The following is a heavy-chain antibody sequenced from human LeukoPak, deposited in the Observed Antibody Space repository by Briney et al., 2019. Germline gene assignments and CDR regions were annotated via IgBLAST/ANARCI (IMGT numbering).Heavy chain of an antibody. CDR2: ICGGSP. V-gene: IGHV3-23*01. Sequence: GGSLRLSCEASGFTFGSHAMYWVRQAPGKGLEWVAGICGGSPHYADSVKGRFTISRDNSRNTVYLQINSLSAEDTAVYYCGKTTVGYSSGQKPAWPVDYWGQGTLVTVSS. J-gene: IGHJ4*02. D-gene: IGHD5-18*01. CDR1: GFTFGSHA. CDR3: GKTTVGYSSGQKPAWPVDY.